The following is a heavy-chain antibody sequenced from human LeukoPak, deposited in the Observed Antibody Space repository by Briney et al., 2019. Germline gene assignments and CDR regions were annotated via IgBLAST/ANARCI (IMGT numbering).Heavy chain of an antibody. CDR1: GFTFSSYS. D-gene: IGHD3-22*01. CDR2: ISSSSSYI. V-gene: IGHV3-21*01. CDR3: ARDVHYYDSSGYLVAYYFDY. Sequence: PGGSLRLSCAASGFTFSSYSMNWVRQAPGKGLEWVSSISSSSSYIYYADSAKGRFTISRDNAKNSLYLQMNSLRAEDTAVYYCARDVHYYDSSGYLVAYYFDYWGQGTLVTVSS. J-gene: IGHJ4*02.